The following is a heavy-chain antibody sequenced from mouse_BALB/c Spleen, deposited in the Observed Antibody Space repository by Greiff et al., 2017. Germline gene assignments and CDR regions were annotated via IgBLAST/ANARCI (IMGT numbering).Heavy chain of an antibody. CDR3: NARITTARDY. V-gene: IGHV14-4*02. CDR2: IDPENGDT. D-gene: IGHD1-2*01. J-gene: IGHJ2*01. Sequence: VQLKESGAELVRSGASVKLSCKASGFNIKDYYMHWVKQRPEQGLEWIGWIDPENGDTEYAPKFQGKATMTADTSSNTAYLQLSSLTSEDTAVYYCNARITTARDYWGQGTTLTVSS. CDR1: GFNIKDYY.